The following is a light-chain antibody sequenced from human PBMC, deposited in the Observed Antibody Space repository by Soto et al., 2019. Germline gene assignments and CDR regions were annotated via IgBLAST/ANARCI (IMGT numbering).Light chain of an antibody. CDR3: QQANSFPYT. CDR2: TAS. J-gene: IGKJ2*01. V-gene: IGKV1-12*01. CDR1: QDISTW. Sequence: DIQMTQSPSFVSASVGDRVTITCRASQDISTWLAWYQQQPGRAPNLLIYTASSLQSGVPSRFSGSGSGTDFTLTISSLQPEDFATYYCQQANSFPYTFGQGTKLEIK.